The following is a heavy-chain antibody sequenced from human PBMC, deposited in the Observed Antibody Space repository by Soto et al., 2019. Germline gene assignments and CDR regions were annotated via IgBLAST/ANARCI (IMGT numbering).Heavy chain of an antibody. CDR1: GFTFSIYA. J-gene: IGHJ4*02. D-gene: IGHD5-12*01. Sequence: GSLRLSCAASGFTFSIYAVAWIRQTPGKGLEWVSVIGAGSDGIQYVDSVKGRFSISRDNSKNTLYLLMNSLRAEDTAIYYCAKYSTSGPSRFFDLWGQGTLVTVSS. CDR2: IGAGSDGI. CDR3: AKYSTSGPSRFFDL. V-gene: IGHV3-23*01.